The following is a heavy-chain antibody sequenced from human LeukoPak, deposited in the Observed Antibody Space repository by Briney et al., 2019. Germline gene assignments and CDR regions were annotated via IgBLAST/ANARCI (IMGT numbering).Heavy chain of an antibody. V-gene: IGHV4-34*01. CDR1: GGSFSGYY. Sequence: SETLSLTCAVYGGSFSGYYWSWIRQPPGKGLEWIGEINHSGSTNYNPSLKSRVTISVDTSKNQFSLKLSSVTAADTAVYYCASLRSYGYWGQGTLVTVSS. CDR2: INHSGST. D-gene: IGHD1-26*01. CDR3: ASLRSYGY. J-gene: IGHJ4*02.